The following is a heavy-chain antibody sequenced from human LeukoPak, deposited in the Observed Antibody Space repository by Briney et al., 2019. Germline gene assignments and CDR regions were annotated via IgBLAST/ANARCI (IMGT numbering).Heavy chain of an antibody. Sequence: SVKVSCKASGGTFSSYAISRVRQAPGQGLEWMGGIIPIFGTANYAQKFQGRVTITADESTSTAYMELSSLRSEDTAVYYCAIPTTVARRYYYGMDVWGQGTTVTVSS. D-gene: IGHD4-23*01. CDR1: GGTFSSYA. CDR2: IIPIFGTA. CDR3: AIPTTVARRYYYGMDV. V-gene: IGHV1-69*01. J-gene: IGHJ6*02.